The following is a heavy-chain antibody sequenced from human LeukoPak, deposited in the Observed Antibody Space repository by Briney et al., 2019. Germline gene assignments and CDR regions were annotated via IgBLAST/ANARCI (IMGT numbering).Heavy chain of an antibody. CDR2: INHSGST. V-gene: IGHV4-34*01. J-gene: IGHJ5*02. CDR3: ARGFTMIVYP. CDR1: GGSFSGYY. D-gene: IGHD3-22*01. Sequence: NPLETLSLTCAVYGGSFSGYYWSWIRQPPGKGLEWIGEINHSGSTNYNPSLKSRVTISVDTSKNQFSLKLSSVTAADTAVYYCARGFTMIVYPWGQGTLVTVSS.